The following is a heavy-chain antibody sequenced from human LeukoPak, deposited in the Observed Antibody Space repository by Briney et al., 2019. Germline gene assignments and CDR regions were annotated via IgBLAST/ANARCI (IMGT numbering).Heavy chain of an antibody. D-gene: IGHD3-16*02. CDR2: MFYYGST. Sequence: PSETLSLTCTVSGDSISSSNYFWGWIRQPPGKGLEWIGSMFYYGSTYYNASLKSRVTISLDTSKKQFSLKLRSVTAADTAVYYCGRDVPTGRYDYWGQGMLVTVSS. V-gene: IGHV4-39*07. CDR3: GRDVPTGRYDY. CDR1: GDSISSSNYF. J-gene: IGHJ4*02.